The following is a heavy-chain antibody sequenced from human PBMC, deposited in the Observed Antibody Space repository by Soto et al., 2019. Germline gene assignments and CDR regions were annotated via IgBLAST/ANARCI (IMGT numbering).Heavy chain of an antibody. CDR3: ARGGGGWFGELCALDY. CDR1: GGSFSGYY. Sequence: PSETLSLTCAVYGGSFSGYYWSWIRQPPGKGLEWLGEINHSGSTNYNPSLKSRVTISVDTSKNQLSLNLSSVTAADTAVYYCARGGGGWFGELCALDYWGQGTRVTVSS. J-gene: IGHJ4*02. V-gene: IGHV4-34*01. D-gene: IGHD3-10*01. CDR2: INHSGST.